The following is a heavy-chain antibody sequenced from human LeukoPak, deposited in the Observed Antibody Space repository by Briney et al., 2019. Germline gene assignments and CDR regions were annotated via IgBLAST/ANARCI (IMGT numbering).Heavy chain of an antibody. CDR1: GFTFSSYA. J-gene: IGHJ6*02. D-gene: IGHD4/OR15-4a*01. V-gene: IGHV3-30-3*01. CDR2: ISYAGSNK. CDR3: AREGSNYMAPYYYYGMDV. Sequence: SGGSLRLSCAASGFTFSSYAMSWVRPAPGKGLEWVAVISYAGSNKYYADSVKGRFTTSRDNSKNTLYLQMNSLRAEDTAVYYCAREGSNYMAPYYYYGMDVWGQGTTVTVSS.